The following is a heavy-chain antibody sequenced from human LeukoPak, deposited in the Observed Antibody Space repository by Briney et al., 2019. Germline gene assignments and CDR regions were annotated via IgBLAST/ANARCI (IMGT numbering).Heavy chain of an antibody. J-gene: IGHJ3*02. D-gene: IGHD4-23*01. CDR1: GYTFITYW. CDR2: IYPGDSDT. Sequence: GESLKISCKGSGYTFITYWIGWVRQMPGKGLEWRGIIYPGDSDTRYSPSFQGQVTISADKSITTAYLQWSSLKGSDTAMYYCARPDEYGGKPSAFDMWGQGTMVTVSS. CDR3: ARPDEYGGKPSAFDM. V-gene: IGHV5-51*01.